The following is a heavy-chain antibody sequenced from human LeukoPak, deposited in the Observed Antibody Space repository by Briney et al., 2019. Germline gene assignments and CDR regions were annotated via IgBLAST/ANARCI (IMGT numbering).Heavy chain of an antibody. Sequence: ASMKVSCKASGYTFTNFDINWVRQATGQGLEWMGWMNPNTGNAGYAQKFQDRVTITWDASISTAYMDLSSLRSEDTAVYYCARVGYSNSYDYWGQGILVTVSS. J-gene: IGHJ4*02. V-gene: IGHV1-8*03. CDR1: GYTFTNFD. CDR3: ARVGYSNSYDY. D-gene: IGHD5-12*01. CDR2: MNPNTGNA.